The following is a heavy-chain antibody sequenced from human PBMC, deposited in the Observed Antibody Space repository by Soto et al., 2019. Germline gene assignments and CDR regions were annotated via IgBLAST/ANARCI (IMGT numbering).Heavy chain of an antibody. CDR3: ARDGYSYGYVEYNWFDP. J-gene: IGHJ5*02. Sequence: SVKVSCKASGGTFSSYAISWVRQAPGQGLEWMGGIIPIFGTANYAQKFQGRVTITADESTSTAYMELSSLRSEDTAVYYCARDGYSYGYVEYNWFDPWGQGTLVTVSS. D-gene: IGHD5-18*01. CDR1: GGTFSSYA. V-gene: IGHV1-69*13. CDR2: IIPIFGTA.